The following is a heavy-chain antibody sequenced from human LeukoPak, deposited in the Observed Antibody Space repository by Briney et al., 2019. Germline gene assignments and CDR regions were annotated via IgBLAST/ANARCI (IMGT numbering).Heavy chain of an antibody. CDR3: ARDSGRYCFDY. CDR2: MNWNGGTT. J-gene: IGHJ4*02. Sequence: PGGSLRLSCAASGFTFDDYGMTWVRQAPGKGLEWVSGMNWNGGTTGYGDSVKGRFTISRDNAKNSLYLQMNSLRAEDTALYYCARDSGRYCFDYWGQGTLVAVSS. D-gene: IGHD1-26*01. V-gene: IGHV3-20*04. CDR1: GFTFDDYG.